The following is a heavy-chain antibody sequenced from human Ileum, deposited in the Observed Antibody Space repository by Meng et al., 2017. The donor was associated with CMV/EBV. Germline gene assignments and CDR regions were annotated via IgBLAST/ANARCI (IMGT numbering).Heavy chain of an antibody. V-gene: IGHV3-7*01. Sequence: GESLKISCAASGFAFSGYWMTWVRQAPGKGLEWVANIKEDGSEKYYVDSVKGRFTLSRDNAKNSLYLQMNSLRAEDAAVYYCARERMTMVVIQGNQFYHYYGMDVWGQGTTVTVSS. CDR3: ARERMTMVVIQGNQFYHYYGMDV. CDR1: GFAFSGYW. J-gene: IGHJ6*02. CDR2: IKEDGSEK. D-gene: IGHD2-21*01.